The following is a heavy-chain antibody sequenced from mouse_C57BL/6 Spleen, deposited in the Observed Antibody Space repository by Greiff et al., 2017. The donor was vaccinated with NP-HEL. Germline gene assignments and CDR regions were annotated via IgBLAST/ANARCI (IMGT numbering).Heavy chain of an antibody. V-gene: IGHV1-64*01. J-gene: IGHJ4*01. D-gene: IGHD2-1*01. CDR1: GYTFTSYW. CDR2: IHPNSGST. Sequence: QVQLQQPGAELVKPGASVKLSCKASGYTFTSYWMHWVKQRPGQGLEWIGMIHPNSGSTNYNEKFKSKATLTVDKSSSTAYMQLSSLTSEDSAVYYCARNGDGNYAMDDWGQGTSVTVAS. CDR3: ARNGDGNYAMDD.